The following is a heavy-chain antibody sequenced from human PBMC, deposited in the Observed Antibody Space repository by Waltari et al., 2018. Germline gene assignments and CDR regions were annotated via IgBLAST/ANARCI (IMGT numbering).Heavy chain of an antibody. D-gene: IGHD2-8*01. CDR1: GYIFIDHY. CDR3: ARGGTNVLESVVPKVPVNY. J-gene: IGHJ4*02. V-gene: IGHV1-2*02. CDR2: INPKRGDT. Sequence: QVQLVQSGAEVKKPGASVKVSCKASGYIFIDHYMHWMRQAPGQGLEWMGWINPKRGDTQYAQKFQGRFIITRDTSISTAYMELSSLTADDTAVYYCARGGTNVLESVVPKVPVNYWGQGTLVTVSS.